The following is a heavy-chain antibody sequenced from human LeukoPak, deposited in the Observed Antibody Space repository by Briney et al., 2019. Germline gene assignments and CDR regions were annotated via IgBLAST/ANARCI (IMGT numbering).Heavy chain of an antibody. J-gene: IGHJ4*02. CDR2: ISWNSGSI. V-gene: IGHV3-9*01. CDR3: AKENYDSSGYYYFDY. CDR1: GFTFDDYA. D-gene: IGHD3-22*01. Sequence: GGSLRLSCAASGFTFDDYAMHWVRQAPGKGLEWVSGISWNSGSIGYADSVKGRFTISSDNAKNSLYLQMNSLRAEDTALYYCAKENYDSSGYYYFDYWGQGTLVTVSS.